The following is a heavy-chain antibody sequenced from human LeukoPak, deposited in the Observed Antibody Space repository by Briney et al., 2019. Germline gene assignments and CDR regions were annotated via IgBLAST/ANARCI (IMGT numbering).Heavy chain of an antibody. D-gene: IGHD2-15*01. CDR2: ISGSGGAA. J-gene: IGHJ4*02. Sequence: GGSLRLSCAVSGFTFNNYAMTWVRRAPGKDLEWVSSISGSGGAAYYADSVKGRFTISRDNSKNTLFLQMNSLRVEDTAIYYCAKQCTGGTCYGTIDDWGQGTLVTVSS. V-gene: IGHV3-23*01. CDR1: GFTFNNYA. CDR3: AKQCTGGTCYGTIDD.